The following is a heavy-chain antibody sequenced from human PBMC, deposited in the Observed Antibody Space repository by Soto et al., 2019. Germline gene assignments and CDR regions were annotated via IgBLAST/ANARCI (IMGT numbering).Heavy chain of an antibody. CDR1: GYTFTSYA. Sequence: AXVKVSCKASGYTFTSYAMHWVRQAPGQRLEWMGWVNAGNGNTKYSQKFQGRVTITRDTSASTAYMELSSLRSEDTAVYYCARNRQWLAHNWFAPWGQGTQVTVSS. CDR3: ARNRQWLAHNWFAP. J-gene: IGHJ5*02. D-gene: IGHD6-19*01. V-gene: IGHV1-3*01. CDR2: VNAGNGNT.